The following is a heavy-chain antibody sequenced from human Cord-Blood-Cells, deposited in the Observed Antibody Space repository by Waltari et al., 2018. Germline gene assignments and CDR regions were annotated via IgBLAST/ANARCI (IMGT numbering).Heavy chain of an antibody. J-gene: IGHJ4*02. CDR3: ARVLRFLEWLFDY. D-gene: IGHD3-3*01. CDR1: GGSFSGYY. V-gene: IGHV4-34*01. CDR2: INHSGST. Sequence: QVQLQQWGAGLLKPSETLSLTCAVYGGSFSGYYWSWIRQPPGKGLEWIGEINHSGSTNYNPSLKSRGTISVDTPKNQFSRKLSSVTAADTAVYYCARVLRFLEWLFDYWGQGTLVTVSS.